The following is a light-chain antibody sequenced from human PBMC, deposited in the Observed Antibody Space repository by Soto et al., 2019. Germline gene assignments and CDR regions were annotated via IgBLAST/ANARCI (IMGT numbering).Light chain of an antibody. CDR3: QQYNSYPYT. J-gene: IGKJ2*01. Sequence: DIQMTQSPSTLSASVGDRVTITCRASQSISSWLAWYQQKPGKAPKLLIYKASSLESGVPSRFSGSGSGTELTLTISSLQPDDVATYYCQQYNSYPYTFGQGTMLEIK. CDR1: QSISSW. V-gene: IGKV1-5*03. CDR2: KAS.